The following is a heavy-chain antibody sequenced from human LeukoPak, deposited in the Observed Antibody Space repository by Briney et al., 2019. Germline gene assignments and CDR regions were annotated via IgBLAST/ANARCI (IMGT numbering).Heavy chain of an antibody. CDR1: GFTVSSNY. CDR3: AREGYDSSGYDYFDY. J-gene: IGHJ4*02. CDR2: IYSGGST. D-gene: IGHD3-22*01. Sequence: PGGSVRLSCAASGFTVSSNYMSWVRQAPGKGLEWVSVIYSGGSTYYADSVKGRFTISRDNSKNTLYLQMNSLRAEDTAVYYCAREGYDSSGYDYFDYWGQGTLVTVSS. V-gene: IGHV3-53*01.